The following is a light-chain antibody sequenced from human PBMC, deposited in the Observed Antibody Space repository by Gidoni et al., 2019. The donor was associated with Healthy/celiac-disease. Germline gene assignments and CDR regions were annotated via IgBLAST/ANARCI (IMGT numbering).Light chain of an antibody. CDR3: QQSYSTPPMCS. CDR1: QSISSY. J-gene: IGKJ2*04. Sequence: DIQMTQSPSSLSAYVGDRVTITCRASQSISSYLNWYQQKPGKAPKLLIYAASSLQSGVPSRFSGSGSGTDFTLTISSLQPEDFATYYCQQSYSTPPMCSFXQXTKLEI. CDR2: AAS. V-gene: IGKV1-39*01.